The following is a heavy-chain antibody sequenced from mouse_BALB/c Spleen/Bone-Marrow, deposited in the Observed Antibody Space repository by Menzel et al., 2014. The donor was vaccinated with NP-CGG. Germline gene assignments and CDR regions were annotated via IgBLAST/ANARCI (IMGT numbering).Heavy chain of an antibody. CDR3: TRPLTFSWFAY. CDR2: IRNKANGYTT. V-gene: IGHV7-3*02. Sequence: EVKVVKSGGGLVQPGGSLRLSCATSGFTFTDYYMSWVRQPPGKALEWLGFIRNKANGYTTEYSASVKGRFTISRDNSQSILYLQMNTLRAEDSATYYCTRPLTFSWFAYRGQGTLVTVSA. CDR1: GFTFTDYY. J-gene: IGHJ3*01. D-gene: IGHD4-1*01.